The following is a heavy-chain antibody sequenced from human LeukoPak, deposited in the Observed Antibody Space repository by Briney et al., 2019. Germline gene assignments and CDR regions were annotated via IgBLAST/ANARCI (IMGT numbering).Heavy chain of an antibody. J-gene: IGHJ5*02. Sequence: GGSLRLSCAASGFTFSSYWMSWVRQAPGKGLEWVADIKQDGSEKYYVDSLKGRFTISRDNAKNSLYLQMNSLRAEDTAVYYCARGYISPRMNWFDPWGQGTLVTVSS. D-gene: IGHD3-16*02. V-gene: IGHV3-7*05. CDR1: GFTFSSYW. CDR2: IKQDGSEK. CDR3: ARGYISPRMNWFDP.